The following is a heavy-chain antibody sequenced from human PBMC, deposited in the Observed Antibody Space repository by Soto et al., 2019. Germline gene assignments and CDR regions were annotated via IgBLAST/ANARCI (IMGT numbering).Heavy chain of an antibody. CDR1: GGSISSGGYY. J-gene: IGHJ4*02. Sequence: QVQLQESGPGLVKPSQTLSLTCTVSGGSISSGGYYWSWIRQHPGKGLEWIGYIYYSGSTYYNPSLKSRXXIXVXXSKNQFSLKLSSVTAADTAVYYCARGVSTSPPFDYWGQGTLVTVSS. CDR3: ARGVSTSPPFDY. D-gene: IGHD2-2*01. V-gene: IGHV4-31*03. CDR2: IYYSGST.